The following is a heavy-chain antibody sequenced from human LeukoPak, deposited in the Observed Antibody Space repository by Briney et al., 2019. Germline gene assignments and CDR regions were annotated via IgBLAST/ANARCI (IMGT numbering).Heavy chain of an antibody. Sequence: PGGSLRLSCAASGFTFSSYSMNWVRQAPGKGLEWVSYISSSSSTIYYADPVKGRFTISRDNAKNSLYLQMNSLRDEDTAVYYCARAYSSSWPNYYYYGMDVWGQGTTVTVSS. J-gene: IGHJ6*02. CDR3: ARAYSSSWPNYYYYGMDV. CDR1: GFTFSSYS. V-gene: IGHV3-48*02. D-gene: IGHD6-13*01. CDR2: ISSSSSTI.